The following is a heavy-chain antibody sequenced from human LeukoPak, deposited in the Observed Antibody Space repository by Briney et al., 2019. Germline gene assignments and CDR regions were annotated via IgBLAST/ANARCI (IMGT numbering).Heavy chain of an antibody. CDR1: GFTFSSYD. Sequence: PGRSLRLSCAASGFTFSSYDMHWVRQAPGKGLEWVAVISYDGSNKYYADSVKGRFTISRDNSKNTLYLQMNSLRAEDTAVYYCAKDPDDILTESYYMDVWGKGTTVTISS. J-gene: IGHJ6*03. V-gene: IGHV3-30*18. CDR2: ISYDGSNK. D-gene: IGHD3-9*01. CDR3: AKDPDDILTESYYMDV.